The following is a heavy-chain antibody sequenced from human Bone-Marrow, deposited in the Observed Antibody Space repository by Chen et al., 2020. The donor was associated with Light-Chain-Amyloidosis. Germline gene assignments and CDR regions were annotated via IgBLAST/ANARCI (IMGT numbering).Heavy chain of an antibody. Sequence: QVQLQESGPGLVKPSETLSLTCTVSGYSISSGYYWGWIRQPPGKGLEWIGSIYHSGSTYYNPSLKSRVTISVDTSKNQFSLKLSSVTAADTAVYYCAHMRGSDYDYVWGSYRYAEIFDYWGQGTLVTVSS. CDR3: AHMRGSDYDYVWGSYRYAEIFDY. J-gene: IGHJ4*02. V-gene: IGHV4-38-2*02. CDR2: IYHSGST. CDR1: GYSISSGYY. D-gene: IGHD3-16*02.